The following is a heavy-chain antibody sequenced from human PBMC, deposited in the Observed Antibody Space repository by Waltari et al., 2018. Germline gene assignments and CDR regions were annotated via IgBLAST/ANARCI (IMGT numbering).Heavy chain of an antibody. J-gene: IGHJ5*02. V-gene: IGHV4-38-2*01. CDR1: GYSISSGYY. CDR2: IYHSGST. CDR3: ARGGRYFDWLLGLDRGGFDP. Sequence: QVQLQESGPGLVKPSETLSLTCAVSGYSISSGYYWGWIRQPPGKGLEWIGSIYHSGSTYYNPSLKRRVTISVDPSKNQFSLKLSSVTAADTAVYYCARGGRYFDWLLGLDRGGFDPWGQGTLVTVSS. D-gene: IGHD3-9*01.